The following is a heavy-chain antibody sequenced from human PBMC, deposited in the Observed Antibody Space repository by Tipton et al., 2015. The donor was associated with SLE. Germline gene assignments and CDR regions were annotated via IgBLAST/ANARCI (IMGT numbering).Heavy chain of an antibody. CDR2: IYPGDSDT. CDR3: VRSNTISVVYPDAFDV. CDR1: GYSFSSYW. J-gene: IGHJ3*01. D-gene: IGHD2-8*02. Sequence: QLVQSGAEVKKPGESLKISCKGSGYSFSSYWIGWVRQMPGKGLEWVGIIYPGDSDTKYSPSFEGQVSITADTYISTAYLEWRRLEAADTATYYCVRSNTISVVYPDAFDVWGQGTVVTVSS. V-gene: IGHV5-51*03.